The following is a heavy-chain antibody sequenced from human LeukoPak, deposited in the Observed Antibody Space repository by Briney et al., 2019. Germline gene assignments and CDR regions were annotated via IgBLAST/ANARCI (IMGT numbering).Heavy chain of an antibody. D-gene: IGHD3-16*02. CDR2: VSAGGDNT. CDR3: TKDSQYDFVWGSYHYTGYYYMDV. V-gene: IGHV3-23*01. J-gene: IGHJ6*03. CDR1: GFTFTNYA. Sequence: GGSLRLSCTASGFTFTNYAVNWVRQVQGKELEWVSTVSAGGDNTYYADFVKGRFTISRDNSNNTLFLQMNSLRAEDTAIYYYTKDSQYDFVWGSYHYTGYYYMDVWGKGTTVTVSS.